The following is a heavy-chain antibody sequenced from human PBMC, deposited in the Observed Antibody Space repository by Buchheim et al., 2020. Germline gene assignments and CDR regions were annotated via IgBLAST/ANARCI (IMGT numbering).Heavy chain of an antibody. CDR1: GFTFNSYF. D-gene: IGHD6-13*01. CDR3: AKNVGSGIAARLDY. CDR2: IGVSGEST. Sequence: EVQLLESGGVLVKPGGSLRLSCAASGFTFNSYFMTWVRQAPGKGLEWVSTIGVSGESTYYADSVKGRFTISRDNSKNTLNLQMNSLRAEDTAVYYCAKNVGSGIAARLDYWGQGTL. J-gene: IGHJ4*02. V-gene: IGHV3-23*01.